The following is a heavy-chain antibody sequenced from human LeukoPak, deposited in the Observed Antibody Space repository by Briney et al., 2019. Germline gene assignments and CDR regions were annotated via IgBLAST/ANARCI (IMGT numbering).Heavy chain of an antibody. CDR3: ARDFHDFGLDSYYFDY. Sequence: PGGSLRLSCAASGFTFSSYSMNWVRQAPGKGLEWVSSISSSSSYIYYADSVKGRFTISRDNAKNSLYLQMNSLRAEDTAVYYCARDFHDFGLDSYYFDYWGQGTLVTVSS. J-gene: IGHJ4*02. CDR1: GFTFSSYS. D-gene: IGHD3-3*01. V-gene: IGHV3-21*01. CDR2: ISSSSSYI.